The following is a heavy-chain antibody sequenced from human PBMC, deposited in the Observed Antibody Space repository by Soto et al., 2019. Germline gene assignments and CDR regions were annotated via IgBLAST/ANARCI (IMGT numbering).Heavy chain of an antibody. V-gene: IGHV3-21*01. CDR3: ARRGYCSSTSCSDYYYYGMDV. J-gene: IGHJ6*02. D-gene: IGHD2-2*01. CDR2: ISSSSSYI. Sequence: GGSLRLSCAASGFTFSSYSMNWVRQAPGKGLEWVSSISSSSSYIYYADSVKGRFTISRDNAKNSLYLQMNSLRAEDTAVYYCARRGYCSSTSCSDYYYYGMDVWGQGTTVTV. CDR1: GFTFSSYS.